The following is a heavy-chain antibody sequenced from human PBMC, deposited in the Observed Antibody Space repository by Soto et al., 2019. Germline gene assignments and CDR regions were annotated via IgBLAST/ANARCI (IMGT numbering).Heavy chain of an antibody. V-gene: IGHV3-30-3*01. Sequence: GGSLRLSCAASGFTFSNSAIHWVRQAPGKGLEWVALISYDGSNKYYADSVKGRFTISRDNSKNTLYLQMNSLRAEDTAVYYCWGVHSSGLLVAFEIWGQGSMVTVAS. CDR1: GFTFSNSA. D-gene: IGHD3-22*01. CDR3: WGVHSSGLLVAFEI. CDR2: ISYDGSNK. J-gene: IGHJ3*02.